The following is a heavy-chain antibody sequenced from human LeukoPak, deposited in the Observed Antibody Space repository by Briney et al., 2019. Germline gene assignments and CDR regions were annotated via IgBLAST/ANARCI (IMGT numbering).Heavy chain of an antibody. CDR1: GGSIRNYY. J-gene: IGHJ6*03. Sequence: SETLSLTCTVSGGSIRNYYWGWIRQPPGKGLEWIGEINHSGSTNYNPSLKSRVTISVDTSKNQFSLKLSSVTAADTAVYHCARGRTGYQLLPTKKNYDYYYMDVWGKGTTVTVSS. CDR3: ARGRTGYQLLPTKKNYDYYYMDV. CDR2: INHSGST. D-gene: IGHD2-2*01. V-gene: IGHV4-34*01.